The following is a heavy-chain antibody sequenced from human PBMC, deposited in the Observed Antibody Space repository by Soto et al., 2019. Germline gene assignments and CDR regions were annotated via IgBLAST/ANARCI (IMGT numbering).Heavy chain of an antibody. CDR2: IYYSGST. J-gene: IGHJ5*02. CDR3: ATSNWFDP. V-gene: IGHV4-39*01. Sequence: QLQLQESGPGLVKPSETLSLTCTVSGGSISSRGYYWGWIRQPPGKGLEWIGTIYYSGSTYYNPSXQSRVTISVDTSQNQFSLKLSSVTAADTAVYYCATSNWFDPWGQGTLVTVSS. CDR1: GGSISSRGYY.